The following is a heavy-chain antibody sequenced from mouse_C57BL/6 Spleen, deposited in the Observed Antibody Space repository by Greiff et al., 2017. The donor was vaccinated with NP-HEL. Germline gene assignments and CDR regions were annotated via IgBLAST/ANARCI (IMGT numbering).Heavy chain of an antibody. CDR1: GYTFTSYW. J-gene: IGHJ2*01. CDR2: ILPGSGST. Sequence: VQLQQSGAELMKVGASVKLSCKATGYTFTSYWIEWVKQRPGHGLEWIGEILPGSGSTNYNEKFKDKATFTADTSSTTAYMQLSSLTTEDSAIYYCARRSLYYPFDYWGQGTTLTVSS. CDR3: ARRSLYYPFDY. D-gene: IGHD1-1*01. V-gene: IGHV1-9*01.